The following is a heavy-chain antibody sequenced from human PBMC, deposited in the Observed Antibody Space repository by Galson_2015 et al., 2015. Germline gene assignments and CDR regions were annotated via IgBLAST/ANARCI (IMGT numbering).Heavy chain of an antibody. Sequence: SLRLSCAASGFTFSSYSMNWVRQAPGKGLEWVSSISSSSSYIYYADSVKGRLTISRDNAKNSLYLQMNSLRAEDTAVYYCARDLHHKQWLVTGAFDIWGQGTMVTVSS. V-gene: IGHV3-21*01. CDR2: ISSSSSYI. J-gene: IGHJ3*02. D-gene: IGHD6-19*01. CDR1: GFTFSSYS. CDR3: ARDLHHKQWLVTGAFDI.